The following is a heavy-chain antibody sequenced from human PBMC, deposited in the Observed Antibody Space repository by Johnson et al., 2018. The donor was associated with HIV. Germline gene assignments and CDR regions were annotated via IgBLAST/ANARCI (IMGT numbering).Heavy chain of an antibody. CDR1: GFTFSSYG. Sequence: QVLLVESGGGVVQPGGSLRLSCAASGFTFSSYGMHWVRQAPGKGLEWVAFIRYDGSNKYYADSVKGRFTISRDNSKNTLYLQMNSLRAEDTAVYYCARDGGIRTGDAFDIWGQGTMVTVSP. D-gene: IGHD1-26*01. V-gene: IGHV3-30*02. CDR2: IRYDGSNK. CDR3: ARDGGIRTGDAFDI. J-gene: IGHJ3*02.